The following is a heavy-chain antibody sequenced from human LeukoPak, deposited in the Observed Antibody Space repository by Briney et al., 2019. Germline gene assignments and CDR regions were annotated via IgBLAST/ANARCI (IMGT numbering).Heavy chain of an antibody. D-gene: IGHD3-16*01. CDR3: ARGEGGY. CDR2: INHSGSA. Sequence: SEALSLTCAVYGGSFSGYYWSWIRQPPGKGLEWIGEINHSGSANYNPSLKSRVTISVDTSKNQFSLKLSSVTAADTAVYYCARGEGGYWGQGTLVTVSS. CDR1: GGSFSGYY. J-gene: IGHJ4*02. V-gene: IGHV4-34*01.